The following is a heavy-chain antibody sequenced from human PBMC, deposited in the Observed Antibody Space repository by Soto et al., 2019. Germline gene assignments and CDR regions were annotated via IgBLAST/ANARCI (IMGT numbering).Heavy chain of an antibody. Sequence: PWETLSLTCTVSGGSISSSNYYWGWIRQPPGKGLEWIGSIYYSGSTSYNSSLKSRVTISVDTSKNQFSLRLRSVTAADTAVYYCASPTLGAFDIWGQGTMVTVSS. V-gene: IGHV4-39*01. D-gene: IGHD3-16*01. CDR1: GGSISSSNYY. CDR3: ASPTLGAFDI. CDR2: IYYSGST. J-gene: IGHJ3*02.